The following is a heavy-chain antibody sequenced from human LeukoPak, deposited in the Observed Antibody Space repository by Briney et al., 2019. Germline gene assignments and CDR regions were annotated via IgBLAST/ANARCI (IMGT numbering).Heavy chain of an antibody. Sequence: GGSLRLSCAASGFTFDDYAMHWVRQAPGKGLEWVSLISWDGGSTSYADSVKGRFTISRDNSKNSLYLQMNSLRAEDTALYYCAKDISYYDSRGYLEYWGQGTLVTVSS. V-gene: IGHV3-43D*03. CDR2: ISWDGGST. CDR1: GFTFDDYA. J-gene: IGHJ4*02. CDR3: AKDISYYDSRGYLEY. D-gene: IGHD3-22*01.